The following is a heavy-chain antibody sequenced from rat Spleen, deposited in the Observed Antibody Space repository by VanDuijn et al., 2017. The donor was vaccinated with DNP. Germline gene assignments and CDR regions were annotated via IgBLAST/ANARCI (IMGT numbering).Heavy chain of an antibody. J-gene: IGHJ3*01. Sequence: EVQLVESGGGLVQPGRSLKLSCAGSGFTFSDYNLAWVRQAPKKGLEWVATISYDGGSTDYGDSVKGRFTISRDNAKSSLYLQMNSLKSEDTATYYCARHEDYSSYVYGFAYWGQGTLVTVSS. V-gene: IGHV5-7*01. CDR2: ISYDGGST. CDR1: GFTFSDYN. D-gene: IGHD1-2*01. CDR3: ARHEDYSSYVYGFAY.